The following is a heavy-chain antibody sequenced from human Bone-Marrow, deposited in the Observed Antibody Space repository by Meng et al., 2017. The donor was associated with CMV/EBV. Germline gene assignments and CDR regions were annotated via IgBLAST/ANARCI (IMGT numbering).Heavy chain of an antibody. V-gene: IGHV3-21*01. J-gene: IGHJ4*02. CDR3: ARGHYGGAYYFDY. CDR2: ISSSSSYI. CDR1: GFTFSSYS. Sequence: GGSLRLSCAASGFTFSSYSMNWVRQAPGKGLEWVSSISSSSSYIYYADSVKGRFTISRDNAKNSLYLQMNSLRAEDTAVYYCARGHYGGAYYFDYWGQGPLVPVPS. D-gene: IGHD4-23*01.